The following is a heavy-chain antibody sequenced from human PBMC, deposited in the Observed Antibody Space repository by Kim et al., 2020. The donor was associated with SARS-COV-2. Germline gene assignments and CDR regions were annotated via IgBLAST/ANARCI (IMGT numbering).Heavy chain of an antibody. Sequence: SETLSLTCSVSGGYINTSHYYWAWIRQPPGKGLEWIGTIYHRGSTYYNPSLNSRVTISVDTSRNQFSLKLASVTAADPAVYYCARRTEAGGYFDFWGQGSPVTVAS. CDR2: IYHRGST. V-gene: IGHV4-39*01. CDR3: ARRTEAGGYFDF. D-gene: IGHD3-16*01. CDR1: GGYINTSHYY. J-gene: IGHJ4*02.